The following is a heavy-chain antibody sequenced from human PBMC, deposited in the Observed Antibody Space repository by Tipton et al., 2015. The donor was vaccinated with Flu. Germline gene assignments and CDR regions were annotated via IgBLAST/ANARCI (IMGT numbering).Heavy chain of an antibody. V-gene: IGHV4-4*07. J-gene: IGHJ4*02. CDR1: GGSISTYY. D-gene: IGHD6-13*01. Sequence: TLSLTCTVSGGSISTYYWSWIRQPAGKGLEWIGRIYSGGNTNYNPSLKSRVSMSVDTSKNQFSLKLYSVTAADTALYYCARGFRWGQQLVGFDYWGQGMRVTVSA. CDR3: ARGFRWGQQLVGFDY. CDR2: IYSGGNT.